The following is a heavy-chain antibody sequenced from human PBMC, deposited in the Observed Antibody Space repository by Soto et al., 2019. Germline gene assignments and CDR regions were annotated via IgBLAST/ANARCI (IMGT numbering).Heavy chain of an antibody. CDR2: IYHSGST. V-gene: IGHV4-4*02. D-gene: IGHD3-10*02. CDR3: ASVRGGYYYAMDV. CDR1: GGSISSSNW. Sequence: QVQLQESGPGLVKPSGTLSLTCAVSGGSISSSNWWSWVRQPPGKGLEWIGEIYHSGSTNYNPSPKCRVAISVDECKQHFSLELSPATAAYTAVYYCASVRGGYYYAMDVWGQGTTVTVSS. J-gene: IGHJ6*02.